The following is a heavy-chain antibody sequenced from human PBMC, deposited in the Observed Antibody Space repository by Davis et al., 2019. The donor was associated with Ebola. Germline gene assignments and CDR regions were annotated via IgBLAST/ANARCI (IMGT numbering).Heavy chain of an antibody. CDR2: INPVDSDT. D-gene: IGHD3-16*01. J-gene: IGHJ6*02. CDR3: ARHLSWANGMDV. V-gene: IGHV5-51*01. Sequence: GESLKISCKGSGYSFTSYWISWVRQMPGKGLEWMGIINPVDSDTRYSPSFRGQVIISVDKSISTAYLEWSSLKASDTAMYYCARHLSWANGMDVWGQGTTVTVSS. CDR1: GYSFTSYW.